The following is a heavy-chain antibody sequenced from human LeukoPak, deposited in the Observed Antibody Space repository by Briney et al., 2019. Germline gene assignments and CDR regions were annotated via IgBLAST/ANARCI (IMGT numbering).Heavy chain of an antibody. D-gene: IGHD4-17*01. J-gene: IGHJ3*02. CDR3: AREGYGEGAPVAFDI. CDR2: IWYDGSNK. CDR1: GFPFSSYG. V-gene: IGHV3-33*01. Sequence: PGGSLRLSCAASGFPFSSYGMHWVRQAPGRGLEWVAIIWYDGSNKYYADSVKGRFTISRDNSKNTLYLQMNSLRAEDTAVYYCAREGYGEGAPVAFDIWGQGTMVTVSS.